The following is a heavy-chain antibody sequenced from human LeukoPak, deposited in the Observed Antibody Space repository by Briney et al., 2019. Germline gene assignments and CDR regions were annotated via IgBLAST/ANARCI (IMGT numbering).Heavy chain of an antibody. V-gene: IGHV3-48*03. CDR2: ISSSGSTI. Sequence: GGSLRLSCAASGFTFSSYEMNWVRPAPGKGLWWVSYISSSGSTIYYADSVKGRFTISRDNAKNSLYLKMNRMRAEDTAVYYCARDIALVLDDYGDYSTAYGMDVWGKGTTVTVSS. D-gene: IGHD4-17*01. J-gene: IGHJ6*04. CDR1: GFTFSSYE. CDR3: ARDIALVLDDYGDYSTAYGMDV.